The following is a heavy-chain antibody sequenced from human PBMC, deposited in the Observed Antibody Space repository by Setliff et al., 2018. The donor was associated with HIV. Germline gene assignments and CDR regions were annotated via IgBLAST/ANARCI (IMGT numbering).Heavy chain of an antibody. Sequence: PGGSLRLSCAASGFTFNNYWMNWVRQAPGKGLVWVSFISTSGGRTYYADSVKGRFTISRDSSKNTVFLDMISLRIEDTAVYYCARPYCTNGLCPWGSDIWGQGTLVTVSS. V-gene: IGHV3-74*01. D-gene: IGHD2-8*01. J-gene: IGHJ4*02. CDR1: GFTFNNYW. CDR3: ARPYCTNGLCPWGSDI. CDR2: ISTSGGRT.